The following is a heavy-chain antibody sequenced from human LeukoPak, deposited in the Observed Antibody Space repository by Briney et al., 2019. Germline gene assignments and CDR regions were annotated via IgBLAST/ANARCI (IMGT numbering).Heavy chain of an antibody. CDR2: ISSSGSTI. CDR1: GFTFSSYE. V-gene: IGHV3-48*03. D-gene: IGHD1-26*01. J-gene: IGHJ4*02. CDR3: ARGSYRPDY. Sequence: GGCLRLSCAASGFTFSSYEMNWVRQAPGKGLEWVSYISSSGSTIYYADSVKGRFTISRDNAKNSLYLQMNSLRAEDTAVYYCARGSYRPDYWGQGTLVTVSS.